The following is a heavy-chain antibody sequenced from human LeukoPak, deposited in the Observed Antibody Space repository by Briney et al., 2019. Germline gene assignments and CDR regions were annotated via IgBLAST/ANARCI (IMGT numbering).Heavy chain of an antibody. J-gene: IGHJ4*02. Sequence: GGSLRLSCAASEFPFSDYWMTWVRQAPGKGLDWVANIKRDGSEEYYVDSVKGRFTISRDNAKNSLYLQMNSLRVEDTAVYYCARFAIVPTMRAVDYWGQGTLVTVSS. CDR3: ARFAIVPTMRAVDY. CDR1: EFPFSDYW. D-gene: IGHD5-12*01. CDR2: IKRDGSEE. V-gene: IGHV3-7*01.